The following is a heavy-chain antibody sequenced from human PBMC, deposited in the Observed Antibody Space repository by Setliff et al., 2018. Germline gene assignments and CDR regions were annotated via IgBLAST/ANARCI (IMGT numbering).Heavy chain of an antibody. CDR1: GFTFSSHW. D-gene: IGHD3-22*01. V-gene: IGHV3-74*01. J-gene: IGHJ4*02. CDR3: AKDPRYYYDSSALPPFDY. Sequence: GGSLRLSCAAAGFTFSSHWMHWVRQAPGKRLMWVSRINNDGSSTTYEDSVKGRFTISRDNAKNTLYLQMNSLRAEDTAVYYCAKDPRYYYDSSALPPFDYWGQGTLVTVSS. CDR2: INNDGSST.